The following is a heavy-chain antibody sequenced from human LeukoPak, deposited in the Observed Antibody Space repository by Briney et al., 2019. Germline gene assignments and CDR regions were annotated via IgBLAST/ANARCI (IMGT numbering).Heavy chain of an antibody. D-gene: IGHD4-23*01. V-gene: IGHV1-18*01. J-gene: IGHJ4*02. CDR1: GYTFSNYG. CDR2: ISAHSGNT. Sequence: ASVTVTFKCSGYTFSNYGIDWLRQAPGQGFQWMGWISAHSGNTKYAENFQGRISLTTDTSATTAYMELRSLTSDDTAVYYCARDLSSGGCILAFAYRGQGSLVTVAS. CDR3: ARDLSSGGCILAFAY.